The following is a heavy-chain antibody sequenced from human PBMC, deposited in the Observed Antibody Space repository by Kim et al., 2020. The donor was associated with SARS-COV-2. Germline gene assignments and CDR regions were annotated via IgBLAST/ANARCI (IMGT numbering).Heavy chain of an antibody. CDR1: GFTFSSYS. D-gene: IGHD4-17*01. CDR3: ARDFGDYRGSYYYGMDV. J-gene: IGHJ6*02. CDR2: ISSSSSYI. V-gene: IGHV3-21*01. Sequence: GGSLRLSCAASGFTFSSYSMNWVRQAPGKGLEWVSSISSSSSYIYYADSVKGRFTISRDNAKNSLYLQMNSLRAEDTAVYYCARDFGDYRGSYYYGMDVWGQGTTVTVSS.